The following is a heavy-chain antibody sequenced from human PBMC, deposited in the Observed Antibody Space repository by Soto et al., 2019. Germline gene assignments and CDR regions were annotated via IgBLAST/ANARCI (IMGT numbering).Heavy chain of an antibody. D-gene: IGHD2-15*01. CDR2: IYYSGST. J-gene: IGHJ5*02. V-gene: IGHV4-31*03. CDR3: ARAFFYSAKEGYWFDP. CDR1: GGSISSGGYY. Sequence: SETLSLTCTFSGGSISSGGYYWSWIRQHPGKGLEWIGYIYYSGSTYYNPSLKSRVTISVDTSKNQFSLKLSSVTAADTAVYYCARAFFYSAKEGYWFDPWGQGTLVTVSS.